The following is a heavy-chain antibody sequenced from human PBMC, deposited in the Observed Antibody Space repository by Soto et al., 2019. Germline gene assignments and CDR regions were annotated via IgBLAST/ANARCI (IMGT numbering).Heavy chain of an antibody. CDR1: GGSFSGYY. D-gene: IGHD6-6*01. J-gene: IGHJ6*02. CDR3: ARGPYSSSSLGDYYYYGMDV. CDR2: INHSGST. Sequence: QVQLQQWGAGLLKPLETLSLTCAVYGGSFSGYYWSWIRQPPGKGLEWIGEINHSGSTNYNPSLKSRVTISVDTSKNQFSLKLSSVTAADTAVYYCARGPYSSSSLGDYYYYGMDVWGQGTTVTVSS. V-gene: IGHV4-34*01.